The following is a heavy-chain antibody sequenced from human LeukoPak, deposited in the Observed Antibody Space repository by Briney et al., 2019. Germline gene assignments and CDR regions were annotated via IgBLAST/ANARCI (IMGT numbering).Heavy chain of an antibody. CDR1: GGSISSYY. D-gene: IGHD3-22*01. J-gene: IGHJ4*02. V-gene: IGHV4-59*08. CDR2: IYNSGST. CDR3: ARRGYYYNSSYYYYFDY. Sequence: SETLSLTCTVSGGSISSYYWSWIRQPPGKGLEWIGDIYNSGSTNYNPSLRSRVTISVDTSNNQFSLKLSSVTAADTAVYYCARRGYYYNSSYYYYFDYWGRGTLVTVSS.